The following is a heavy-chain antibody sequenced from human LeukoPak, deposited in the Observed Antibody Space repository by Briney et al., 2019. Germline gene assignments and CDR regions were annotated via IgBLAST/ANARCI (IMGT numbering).Heavy chain of an antibody. J-gene: IGHJ5*02. CDR1: GGSISSYY. CDR3: ARLFGRQLERGYNWFDP. CDR2: IYTSGST. D-gene: IGHD1-1*01. V-gene: IGHV4-4*07. Sequence: SETLSLTCTVSGGSISSYYWSWIRQPAGKGLEWIGRIYTSGSTNYNPSLKSRVTMSVDTSKNQFSLKLSSVTAADTAVYYCARLFGRQLERGYNWFDPWGQGTLVTVSS.